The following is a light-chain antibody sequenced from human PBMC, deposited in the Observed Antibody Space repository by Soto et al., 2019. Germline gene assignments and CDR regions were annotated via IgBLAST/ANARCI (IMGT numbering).Light chain of an antibody. CDR3: QQCNNWPPEIT. J-gene: IGKJ5*01. CDR1: QSVGSY. V-gene: IGKV3-11*01. Sequence: EMVLPQAQATLSLSPGERATLSCRASQSVGSYVDWHQQKPGQAPRLLIYGASNRATGIPARFSGSGSGTDFTLTISSLEPEDFAVYYCQQCNNWPPEITFGQGTLLEIK. CDR2: GAS.